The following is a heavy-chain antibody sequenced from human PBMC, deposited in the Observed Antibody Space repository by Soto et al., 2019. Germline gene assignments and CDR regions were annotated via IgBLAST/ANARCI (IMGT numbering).Heavy chain of an antibody. J-gene: IGHJ4*02. CDR2: ISAYNGNT. CDR1: GYTFTSYG. Sequence: GASVKVSCKASGYTFTSYGISWVRQAPGQGLEWMGWISAYNGNTNYAQKLQGRVTMTTDTSTSTAYMELRSLRSDDTAVYYCARGGSYDFWSGYRSYPFDYWGQGTLVTVSS. CDR3: ARGGSYDFWSGYRSYPFDY. V-gene: IGHV1-18*01. D-gene: IGHD3-3*01.